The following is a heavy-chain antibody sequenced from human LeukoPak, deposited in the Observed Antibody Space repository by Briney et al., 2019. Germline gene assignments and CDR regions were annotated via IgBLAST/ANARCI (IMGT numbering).Heavy chain of an antibody. D-gene: IGHD1-26*01. CDR3: AKDSGSYFDPSGTYFDY. CDR1: GFTFSSYA. CDR2: ISGSGGST. J-gene: IGHJ4*02. Sequence: PGGSLRLSCAASGFTFSSYAMSWVRQAPGKGLEWVSAISGSGGSTYYADSVKGRFTIPRDNSKNTLYLQMNSLRAEDTAVYYCAKDSGSYFDPSGTYFDYWGQGTLVTVSS. V-gene: IGHV3-23*01.